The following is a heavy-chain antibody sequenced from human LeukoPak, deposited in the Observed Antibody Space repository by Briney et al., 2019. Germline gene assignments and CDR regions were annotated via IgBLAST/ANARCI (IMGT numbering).Heavy chain of an antibody. D-gene: IGHD2-15*01. Sequence: GGSLRLSCAASGFTFSDYYMSWIRQAPGKGLEWVSYISSSGSTIYYADSVKGRFTISRDNAKNSLYLQMNSLRAEDTAAYCCARALSWYSFFDYWGQGTLVTVSS. CDR1: GFTFSDYY. V-gene: IGHV3-11*01. CDR2: ISSSGSTI. CDR3: ARALSWYSFFDY. J-gene: IGHJ4*02.